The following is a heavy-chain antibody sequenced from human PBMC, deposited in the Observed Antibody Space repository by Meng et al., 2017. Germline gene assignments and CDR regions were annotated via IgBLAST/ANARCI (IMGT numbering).Heavy chain of an antibody. CDR1: EFTVSSNY. Sequence: GESLKISCAASEFTVSSNYMSWVRQPPAKGLEWVSVIYSGGSTYYADSVTGRFTISRNNSNNTLYLQMNSLRAEDTAVYYCTRASYYYNSSGYYYEYFDYWGQGTLVTVSS. CDR2: IYSGGST. D-gene: IGHD3-22*01. V-gene: IGHV3-66*02. CDR3: TRASYYYNSSGYYYEYFDY. J-gene: IGHJ4*02.